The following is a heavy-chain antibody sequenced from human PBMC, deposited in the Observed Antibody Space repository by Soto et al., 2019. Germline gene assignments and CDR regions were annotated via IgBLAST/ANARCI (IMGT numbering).Heavy chain of an antibody. V-gene: IGHV1-69*04. CDR3: ARDLSARGGTTTEGVDY. D-gene: IGHD2-15*01. CDR2: IIPILGIA. Sequence: SVKVSCKASGGTFSSYTISWVRQAPGQGLEWMGRIIPILGIANYAQKFQGRVTITADKSTSTAYMELSSLRSEDTAVYYCARDLSARGGTTTEGVDYWGQGTLVTVSS. CDR1: GGTFSSYT. J-gene: IGHJ4*02.